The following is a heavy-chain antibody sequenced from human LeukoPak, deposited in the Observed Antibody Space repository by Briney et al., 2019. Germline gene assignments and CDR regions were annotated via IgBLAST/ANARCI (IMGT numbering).Heavy chain of an antibody. J-gene: IGHJ5*02. Sequence: TPSQTLSLTCTVSGGSISSGGYYWSWIRQHLRKCLEWIGYIYYSGSTYYNPSLMSRVTISLDTSKNQFSLKLSSVTAADTAVYYCARDQIMTTGNWFDPWGQGTLVTVSS. CDR1: GGSISSGGYY. V-gene: IGHV4-31*03. CDR2: IYYSGST. D-gene: IGHD4-17*01. CDR3: ARDQIMTTGNWFDP.